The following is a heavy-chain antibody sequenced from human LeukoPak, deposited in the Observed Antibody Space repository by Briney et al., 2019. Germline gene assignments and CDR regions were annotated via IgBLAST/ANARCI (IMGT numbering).Heavy chain of an antibody. V-gene: IGHV1-69*13. Sequence: ASVKVSCKASGGTFSSYAISWVRQAPGQGLEWMGGIIPIFGTANYAQKFQGRVTITADESTSTAYMELSSLRSEDTAVYYCARGQPNRLLWFGESLSNINPLDYWGQGTLVTVSS. CDR3: ARGQPNRLLWFGESLSNINPLDY. CDR1: GGTFSSYA. CDR2: IIPIFGTA. D-gene: IGHD3-10*01. J-gene: IGHJ4*02.